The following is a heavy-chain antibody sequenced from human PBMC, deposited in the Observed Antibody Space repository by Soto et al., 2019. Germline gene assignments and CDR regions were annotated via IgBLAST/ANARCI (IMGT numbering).Heavy chain of an antibody. Sequence: GGSLRLSCAASGFTFSSYSMNWARQAPGKGLEWVSSISSSSSYIYYADSVKGRFTISRDNAKNSLYLQMNSLRAEDTAVYYCARDNIVVVPAAYNWFDPWGQGTLVTVSS. CDR1: GFTFSSYS. J-gene: IGHJ5*02. D-gene: IGHD2-2*01. V-gene: IGHV3-21*01. CDR2: ISSSSSYI. CDR3: ARDNIVVVPAAYNWFDP.